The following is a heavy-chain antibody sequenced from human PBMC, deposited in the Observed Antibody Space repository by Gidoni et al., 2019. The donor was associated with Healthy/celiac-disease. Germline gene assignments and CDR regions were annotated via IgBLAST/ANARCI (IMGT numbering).Heavy chain of an antibody. CDR2: IWYDGSNK. Sequence: GKGLEWVAVIWYDGSNKYYADSVKGRFTISRDNSKNTLYLQMNSLRAEDTAVYYCARDTTTMVRVGYYYGMDVWGQGTTVTVSS. J-gene: IGHJ6*02. V-gene: IGHV3-33*01. CDR3: ARDTTTMVRVGYYYGMDV. D-gene: IGHD3-10*01.